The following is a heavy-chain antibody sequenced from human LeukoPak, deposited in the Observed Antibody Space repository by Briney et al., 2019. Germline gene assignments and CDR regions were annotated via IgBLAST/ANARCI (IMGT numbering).Heavy chain of an antibody. J-gene: IGHJ6*03. CDR3: AREYCSSTSCSAYYMDV. CDR1: GLTFSNYG. D-gene: IGHD2-2*01. CDR2: ISAYNGNT. Sequence: ASVKVSCKASGLTFSNYGITWVRQAPGQGLEWVGWISAYNGNTNYAQKLQGRVTMTTDTSTSTAYMELRSLRSDDTAMYYCAREYCSSTSCSAYYMDVWGKGTTVTVSS. V-gene: IGHV1-18*01.